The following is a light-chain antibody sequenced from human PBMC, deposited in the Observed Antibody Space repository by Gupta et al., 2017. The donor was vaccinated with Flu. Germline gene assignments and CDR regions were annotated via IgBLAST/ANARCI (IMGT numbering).Light chain of an antibody. CDR2: KAS. CDR1: QSISSW. Sequence: DIQMTQSPSTLSASVGDRVTITCRASQSISSWLAWYQQKPGKAPKLLIYKASSLESGVPSRFSGSGSGTEFALTISSLQPDDFATYYCQQYNSYPYTFGQGTKLEIK. V-gene: IGKV1-5*03. J-gene: IGKJ2*01. CDR3: QQYNSYPYT.